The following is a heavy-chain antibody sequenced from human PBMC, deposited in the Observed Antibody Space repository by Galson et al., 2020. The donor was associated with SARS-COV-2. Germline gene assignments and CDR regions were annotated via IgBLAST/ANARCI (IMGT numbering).Heavy chain of an antibody. V-gene: IGHV3-30*02. D-gene: IGHD3-3*01. J-gene: IGHJ3*02. CDR2: IRYDGSNK. CDR3: AKEITIFGVVISQDAFDI. CDR1: GFTFSSYG. Sequence: GESLKISCAASGFTFSSYGMHWVRQAPGKGLEWVAFIRYDGSNKYYADSVKGRFTISRDNSENTLYLQMNSLRAEDTAVYYCAKEITIFGVVISQDAFDIWGQGTMVTVSS.